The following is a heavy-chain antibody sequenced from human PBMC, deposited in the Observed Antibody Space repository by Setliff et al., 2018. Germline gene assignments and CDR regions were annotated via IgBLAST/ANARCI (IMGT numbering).Heavy chain of an antibody. V-gene: IGHV4-34*01. CDR3: RQAVVGRDVFDI. Sequence: PSETLSLTCSVSGVSIGGGNYYYWTWIRQPPGKGLEWFGEINHSGSGDYNPSFKGRVTISVDTSKKQFSLTLTSVTAADTALYYCRQAVVGRDVFDIWGQGTVVTVSS. CDR1: GVSIGGGNYYY. CDR2: INHSGSG. D-gene: IGHD1-1*01. J-gene: IGHJ3*02.